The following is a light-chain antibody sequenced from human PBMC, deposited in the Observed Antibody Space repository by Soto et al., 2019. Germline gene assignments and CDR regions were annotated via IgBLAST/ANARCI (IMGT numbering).Light chain of an antibody. CDR2: GAS. J-gene: IGKJ1*01. CDR1: QAIRND. Sequence: AIQMTQSPPSLSASVGDRVTITCRASQAIRNDLGWYQQKPGKAPNLLIFGASNLQVGVPVRFSASGSGTNFTLTISNLQPEDFASYYCLQDYTYPWTFGQGTKVDI. V-gene: IGKV1-6*01. CDR3: LQDYTYPWT.